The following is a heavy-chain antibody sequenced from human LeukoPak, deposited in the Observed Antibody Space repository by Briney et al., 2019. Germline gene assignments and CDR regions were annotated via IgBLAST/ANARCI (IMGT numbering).Heavy chain of an antibody. Sequence: PGGSLRLSCAASGFTFSSYSMNWVRPAPGRGLEWVSPISSSSSYIYYADSVKGRFTISRDNAKNSLYLQMNSLRAEDTAVYYCARDLHSSATPGVPSLDYWGQGTLVTVSS. CDR3: ARDLHSSATPGVPSLDY. J-gene: IGHJ4*02. CDR1: GFTFSSYS. CDR2: ISSSSSYI. D-gene: IGHD3-22*01. V-gene: IGHV3-21*01.